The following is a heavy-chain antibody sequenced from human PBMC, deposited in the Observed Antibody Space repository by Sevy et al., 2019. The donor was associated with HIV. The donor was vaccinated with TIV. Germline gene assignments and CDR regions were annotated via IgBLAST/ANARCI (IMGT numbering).Heavy chain of an antibody. Sequence: SDTLSLTCSVSGASISRGGYYWSWIRQRPGKGLEWIGYIHGSGSSKYNPSLKSRGAMAADTSQEQFCLRLTSVTAADTAVYYCAGDLVGVHCTGNCYPAGRLDRWGLGILVTVSS. CDR3: AGDLVGVHCTGNCYPAGRLDR. V-gene: IGHV4-31*03. J-gene: IGHJ4*02. CDR1: GASISRGGYY. CDR2: IHGSGSS. D-gene: IGHD2-8*02.